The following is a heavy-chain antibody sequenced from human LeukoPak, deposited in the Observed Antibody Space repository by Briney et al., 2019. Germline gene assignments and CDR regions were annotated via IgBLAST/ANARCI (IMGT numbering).Heavy chain of an antibody. V-gene: IGHV4-59*01. D-gene: IGHD6-13*01. Sequence: SETLSLTCTVSGGSISSYYWSWIRQPPGKGLEWIGYIYYSGTTNYNPSLKSRVTISVDTSKNQFSLKLSSVTAADTAVYYCARGVHIAAAQYGYWGQGTLVTVSS. J-gene: IGHJ4*02. CDR1: GGSISSYY. CDR3: ARGVHIAAAQYGY. CDR2: IYYSGTT.